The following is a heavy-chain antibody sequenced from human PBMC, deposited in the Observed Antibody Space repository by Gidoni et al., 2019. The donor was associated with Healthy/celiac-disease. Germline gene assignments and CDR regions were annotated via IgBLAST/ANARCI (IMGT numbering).Heavy chain of an antibody. CDR2: ISGSGGST. V-gene: IGHV3-23*01. J-gene: IGHJ4*02. D-gene: IGHD2-15*01. CDR3: AKEGCSGGSCYSRAPNFDY. Sequence: EVQLLESGGGLVQPGGSLRLSCAASGFTFSSYATSWVRQAPGKGLEWVAAISGSGGSTYYADSVKGRFTISRDNSKNTLYLQMNSLRAEDTAVYYCAKEGCSGGSCYSRAPNFDYWGQGTLVTVSS. CDR1: GFTFSSYA.